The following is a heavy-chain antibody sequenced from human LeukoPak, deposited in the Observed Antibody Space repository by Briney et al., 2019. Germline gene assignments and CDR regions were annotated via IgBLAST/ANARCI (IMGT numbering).Heavy chain of an antibody. Sequence: PSETLSLTCTVSGGSISSYYWSWIRQPPGKGMEWNGYIYYSGSTNYNPSLKSRVTISVDTSKNQFSLKLSSVTAADTAVYYCARSPDNYYDSSAYYFDYWGQGTLVTVSS. CDR1: GGSISSYY. J-gene: IGHJ4*02. CDR3: ARSPDNYYDSSAYYFDY. CDR2: IYYSGST. D-gene: IGHD3-22*01. V-gene: IGHV4-59*01.